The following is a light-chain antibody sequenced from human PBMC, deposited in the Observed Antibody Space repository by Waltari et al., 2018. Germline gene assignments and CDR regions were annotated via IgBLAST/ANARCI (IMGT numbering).Light chain of an antibody. CDR3: QSADFSGRYVV. V-gene: IGLV3-25*03. Sequence: YELTQAPSMSVSPGQAARITCPGDALPKKFAHWYQQKQGQAPLLVIYKDNERPSGVPDRFSGSSSGTTVTLTINGVQPDGEADYYCQSADFSGRYVVFGGGTKLTVL. J-gene: IGLJ2*01. CDR1: ALPKKF. CDR2: KDN.